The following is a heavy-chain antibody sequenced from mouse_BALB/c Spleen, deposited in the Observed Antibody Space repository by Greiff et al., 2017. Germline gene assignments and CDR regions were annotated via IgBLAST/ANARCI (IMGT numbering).Heavy chain of an antibody. CDR2: IWAGGST. D-gene: IGHD2-14*01. Sequence: QVQLQQSGPGLVAPSQSLSITCTVSGFSLTSYGVHWVRQPPGKGLEWLGVIWAGGSTNYNSALMSRLSISKDNSKSQVFLKMNSLQTDDTAMYYCARDGVRRLWYFDVWGAGTTVTVSS. J-gene: IGHJ1*01. CDR3: ARDGVRRLWYFDV. V-gene: IGHV2-9*02. CDR1: GFSLTSYG.